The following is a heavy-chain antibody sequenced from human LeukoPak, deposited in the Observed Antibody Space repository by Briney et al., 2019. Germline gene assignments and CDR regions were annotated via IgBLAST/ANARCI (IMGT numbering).Heavy chain of an antibody. V-gene: IGHV3-30*02. D-gene: IGHD6-19*01. Sequence: QPGGSLRLSCAASGFTFSTYGMHWVRQAPGKGLEWVAFIRYDGSNEYYADSVKGRFTISRDNSKNTLYLQMNSLRAEDTAVYYCANRPTVAVAGMGKAFDIWGQGTMVTVSS. J-gene: IGHJ3*02. CDR1: GFTFSTYG. CDR2: IRYDGSNE. CDR3: ANRPTVAVAGMGKAFDI.